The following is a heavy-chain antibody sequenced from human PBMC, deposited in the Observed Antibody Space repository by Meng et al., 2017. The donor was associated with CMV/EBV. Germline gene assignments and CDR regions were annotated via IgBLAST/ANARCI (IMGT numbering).Heavy chain of an antibody. V-gene: IGHV4-39*07. D-gene: IGHD2-2*01. Sequence: SETLSLTCTVSGGSISSSSYYWGWIRQPPGKGLEWIGSIYYSGSTYYNPSLKSRVTISVDTSKNQFSLKLSSVTAADTAVYYCARDRLVDCSSTSCSPGGFDPWGQGTLVTVSS. J-gene: IGHJ5*02. CDR2: IYYSGST. CDR1: GGSISSSSYY. CDR3: ARDRLVDCSSTSCSPGGFDP.